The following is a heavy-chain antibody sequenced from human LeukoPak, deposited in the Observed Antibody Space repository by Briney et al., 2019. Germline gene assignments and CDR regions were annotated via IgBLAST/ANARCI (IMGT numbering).Heavy chain of an antibody. CDR3: ARGVGNIVVVPAYIDH. J-gene: IGHJ4*02. D-gene: IGHD2-2*01. Sequence: ASVKVSCKASGYTFTSYGISWVRQAPGQELGWMGWISAYNGNTNYAQKLQGRVTMTTDTSTSTAYMELRSLRSDDTAVYYCARGVGNIVVVPAYIDHWGQGTLVTVSS. CDR2: ISAYNGNT. CDR1: GYTFTSYG. V-gene: IGHV1-18*04.